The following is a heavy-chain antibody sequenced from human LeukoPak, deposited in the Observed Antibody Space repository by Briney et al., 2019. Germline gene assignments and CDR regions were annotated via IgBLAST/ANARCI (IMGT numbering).Heavy chain of an antibody. J-gene: IGHJ4*02. CDR2: IIPIFGTA. CDR1: GGTFSSYA. V-gene: IGHV1-69*13. D-gene: IGHD2-2*02. Sequence: ASVKVSCKASGGTFSSYAISWVRQAPGQGLEWMGGIIPIFGTANYARKFQGRVTITADESTSTAYMELSSLRSEDTAVYYCARDSHCSSTSCYTRFDYWGQGTLVTVSS. CDR3: ARDSHCSSTSCYTRFDY.